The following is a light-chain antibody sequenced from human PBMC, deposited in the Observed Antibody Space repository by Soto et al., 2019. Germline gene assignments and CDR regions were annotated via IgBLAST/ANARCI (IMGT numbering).Light chain of an antibody. CDR2: RNN. CDR3: ATWDESLNGFYV. CDR1: TSNIGSNY. Sequence: QSVLTQPPSASGTPGQGVTISCSASTSNIGSNYVYWYQQLPGTAPKLLIYRNNQRPSGVPDRFSGSKSGTSASLAISGLRSDDEADYFCATWDESLNGFYVFGTGTKGTVL. V-gene: IGLV1-47*01. J-gene: IGLJ1*01.